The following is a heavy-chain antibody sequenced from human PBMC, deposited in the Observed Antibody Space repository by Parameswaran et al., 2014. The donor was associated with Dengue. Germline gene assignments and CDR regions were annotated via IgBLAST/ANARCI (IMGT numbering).Heavy chain of an antibody. J-gene: IGHJ5*02. V-gene: IGHV4-31*02. D-gene: IGHD3-22*01. CDR3: ARAFSHNYDSSWSERWFDP. CDR2: IYYSGST. Sequence: RWIRQPPGKGLEWIGYIYYSGSTYYNPSLKSRVTISIDTSKKQFSLKLSSVTAADTAVYYCARAFSHNYDSSWSERWFDPWGQGTQVTVSS.